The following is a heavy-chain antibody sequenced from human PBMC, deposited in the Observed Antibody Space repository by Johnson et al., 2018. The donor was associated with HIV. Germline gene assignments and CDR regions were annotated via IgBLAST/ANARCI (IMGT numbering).Heavy chain of an antibody. CDR3: ARTYCRGDCLPDF. CDR1: GFTFSSYG. J-gene: IGHJ4*02. Sequence: QVQLVESGGGVVQPGKSLRLSCTTSGFTFSSYGMHWVRQAPGKGLEWVAVIWHDGSKQFYADSVKGRFIISRDNSNTMDLQMNSLRVEDTAVYFCARTYCRGDCLPDFWGQGTLVTVSS. CDR2: IWHDGSKQ. V-gene: IGHV3-33*01. D-gene: IGHD2-21*02.